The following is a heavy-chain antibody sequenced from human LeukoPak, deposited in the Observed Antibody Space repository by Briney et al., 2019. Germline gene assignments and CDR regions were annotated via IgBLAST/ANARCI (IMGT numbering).Heavy chain of an antibody. CDR2: IIPIFGTA. V-gene: IGHV1-69*13. CDR3: ARDLGDGYGAVVRGTQWGGGAFDI. J-gene: IGHJ3*02. Sequence: SVKVSCKASGGTFSSYAISWVRQAPGQGLEWMGGIIPIFGTASYAQKFQGRVTITADESTSTAYMELSSLRSEDTAVYYCARDLGDGYGAVVRGTQWGGGAFDIWGQGTMVTVSS. CDR1: GGTFSSYA. D-gene: IGHD5-24*01.